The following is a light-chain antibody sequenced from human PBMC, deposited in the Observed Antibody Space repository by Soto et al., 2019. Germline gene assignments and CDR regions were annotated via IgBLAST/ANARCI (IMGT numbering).Light chain of an antibody. CDR1: SSNIGSHT. Sequence: QSVLTKPPSASGTPGQRVTISCSGGSSNIGSHTVNWYQHLPGTAPKLLIYSNNQRPSGVPDRFSGSVSGTSASLAISGLQSEDEADYYCAAWHDSLNGPVFGGGTKVTVL. J-gene: IGLJ2*01. V-gene: IGLV1-44*01. CDR2: SNN. CDR3: AAWHDSLNGPV.